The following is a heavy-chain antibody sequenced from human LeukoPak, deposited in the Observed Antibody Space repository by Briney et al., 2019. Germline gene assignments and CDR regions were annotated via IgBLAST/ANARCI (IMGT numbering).Heavy chain of an antibody. CDR1: GYTFTSYD. Sequence: ASVKVSCKASGYTFTSYDINWVRQATGQGLEWMGWMNPNSGNTGYAQKFQGRVTMTRNTSISTAYMELSSLRSEDTAVYYCARDPRSYDSSGYYPNDYWGQGTLVTVSS. CDR3: ARDPRSYDSSGYYPNDY. CDR2: MNPNSGNT. D-gene: IGHD3-22*01. J-gene: IGHJ4*02. V-gene: IGHV1-8*01.